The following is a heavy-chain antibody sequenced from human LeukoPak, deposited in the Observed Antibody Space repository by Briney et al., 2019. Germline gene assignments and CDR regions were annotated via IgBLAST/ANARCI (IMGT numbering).Heavy chain of an antibody. CDR1: GYSFSDFH. D-gene: IGHD5-18*01. Sequence: ASVRVSCKASGYSFSDFHIHWVRQAPGQGLEWMGWINPKSGATTYAERFRGRVTMTRDTSLNTVYLELASLYSDDTAVFYRARDYSDGHNRRDAFDLWGQGTTLIVSS. CDR3: ARDYSDGHNRRDAFDL. J-gene: IGHJ3*01. CDR2: INPKSGAT. V-gene: IGHV1-2*02.